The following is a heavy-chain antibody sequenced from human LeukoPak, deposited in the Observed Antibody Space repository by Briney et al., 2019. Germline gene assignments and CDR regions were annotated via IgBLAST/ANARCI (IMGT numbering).Heavy chain of an antibody. CDR2: IYYSGST. J-gene: IGHJ4*02. D-gene: IGHD3/OR15-3a*01. Sequence: SETLSLTCTVSGGSISSYYWSWIRQPPGKGLEWIGYIYYSGSTNYNPFLKSRVTISVDTSKNQFSLKLSSVTAADTAVYYCAREGPYGFVDYWGQGTLVTVSS. V-gene: IGHV4-59*01. CDR3: AREGPYGFVDY. CDR1: GGSISSYY.